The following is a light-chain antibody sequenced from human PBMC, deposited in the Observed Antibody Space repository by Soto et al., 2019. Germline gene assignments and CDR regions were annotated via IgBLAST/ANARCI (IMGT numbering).Light chain of an antibody. J-gene: IGLJ1*01. Sequence: QSVLTQPPSVSGAPGQRVTISCTGSSSNIGAGYDVHWYQQLPGTASKLLIYGNSNRPSGVPDRFSGSKSGTSASLAITGLQAEDEADYYCQSSDSSLNVFGTGTQLTVL. CDR2: GNS. V-gene: IGLV1-40*01. CDR1: SSNIGAGYD. CDR3: QSSDSSLNV.